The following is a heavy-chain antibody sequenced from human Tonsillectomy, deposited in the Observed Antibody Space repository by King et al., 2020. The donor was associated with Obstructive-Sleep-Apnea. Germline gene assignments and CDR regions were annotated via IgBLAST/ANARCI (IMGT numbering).Heavy chain of an antibody. V-gene: IGHV4-59*01. Sequence: VQLQESGPGLVKPSETLSLTCTVSGGSISSYYWSWIRQPPGKGLEWIGYIYYSGSTNYNPSLKSRVTISVDTSKNQFSLKLSSVTAADTAVYYCARDFPDRDGYNSRDAFDIWGQGTMVTVSS. CDR1: GGSISSYY. D-gene: IGHD5-24*01. CDR2: IYYSGST. J-gene: IGHJ3*02. CDR3: ARDFPDRDGYNSRDAFDI.